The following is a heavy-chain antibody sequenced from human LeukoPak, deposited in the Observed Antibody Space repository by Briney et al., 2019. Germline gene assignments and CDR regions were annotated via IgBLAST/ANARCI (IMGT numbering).Heavy chain of an antibody. V-gene: IGHV1-69*05. CDR2: IIPIFGTA. Sequence: SVKVSCKASGGTFSSYAISWVRQAPGQGLEWMGGIIPIFGTANYAQKFQGRVTITTDESTSTAYMELSSLRSEDTAVYYCASEGQLAYDARFDYWGQGTLVTVSS. CDR3: ASEGQLAYDARFDY. J-gene: IGHJ4*02. CDR1: GGTFSSYA. D-gene: IGHD6-6*01.